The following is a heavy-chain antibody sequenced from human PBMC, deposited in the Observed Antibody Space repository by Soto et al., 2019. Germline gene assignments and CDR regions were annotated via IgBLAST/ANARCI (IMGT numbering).Heavy chain of an antibody. D-gene: IGHD2-21*02. V-gene: IGHV1-8*02. CDR3: ARRAVTVYD. CDR1: GYPFTAFD. CDR2: MNPRSGET. Sequence: QVQLLQSGAEVGKPGASVKVSCETYGYPFTAFDLNWVRQATGQGPEWMGWMNPRSGETGLAKRFQGRVSMTRNISISTAYLEVVGLKSEDTAVYYCARRAVTVYDWGQGTLVTVSP. J-gene: IGHJ4*02.